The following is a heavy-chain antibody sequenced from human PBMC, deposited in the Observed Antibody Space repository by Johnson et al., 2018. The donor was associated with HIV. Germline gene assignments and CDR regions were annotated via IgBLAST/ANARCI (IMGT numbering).Heavy chain of an antibody. CDR3: AREVRGPRGGFDI. J-gene: IGHJ3*02. CDR2: ISYDGSNK. CDR1: GFTFSSYA. V-gene: IGHV3-30*04. D-gene: IGHD3-10*01. Sequence: QVQLVESGGGVVQPGRSLRLSCAASGFTFSSYAMHWVRQAPGKGLEWVADISYDGSNKYYADSVKGRFTISRDNSKNTVYLQMNSLRAEDTAVYYCAREVRGPRGGFDIWGQGTMVTVSS.